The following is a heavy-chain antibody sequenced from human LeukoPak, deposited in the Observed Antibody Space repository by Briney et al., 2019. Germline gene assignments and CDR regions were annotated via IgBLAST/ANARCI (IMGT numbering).Heavy chain of an antibody. CDR1: GFTFSSHS. CDR3: AKHDYGDYKAFDM. D-gene: IGHD4-17*01. V-gene: IGHV3-23*01. Sequence: GGSLRLSCAASGFTFSSHSMSWVRQAPGKGLEWVSSLGVTDDSAYYADSAKGRFTISRDISKNTLYLQMNSLRAEDTAVYYCAKHDYGDYKAFDMWGQGTMVTVSS. CDR2: LGVTDDSA. J-gene: IGHJ3*02.